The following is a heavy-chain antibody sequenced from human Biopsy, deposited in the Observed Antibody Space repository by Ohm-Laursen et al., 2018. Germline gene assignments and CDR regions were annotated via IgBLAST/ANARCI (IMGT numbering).Heavy chain of an antibody. J-gene: IGHJ4*02. CDR3: ARRGSGGRSFDH. CDR1: GGSISSFY. Sequence: SETLSLTCAVSGGSISSFYWTWIRQPPGKGPEWIGDISESGSTNYKPSLKSRVIISVDTSKNHFSLNLSSVTAADTAVYYCARRGSGGRSFDHWGQGTLVTVSP. CDR2: ISESGST. V-gene: IGHV4-59*08. D-gene: IGHD2-15*01.